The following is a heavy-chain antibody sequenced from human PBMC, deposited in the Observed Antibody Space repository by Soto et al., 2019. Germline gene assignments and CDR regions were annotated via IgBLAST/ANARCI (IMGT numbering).Heavy chain of an antibody. CDR2: INGRGST. D-gene: IGHD5-12*01. Sequence: QVQLQQWGAGLLKSSETLSLTCAVYGGSFSDDYWSWIRQPPGKGLEWIGEINGRGSTKYNPSLKSRVTMSVDPSKNQFSLKLTSVTAADTAVYYCARQRDSNMAIFDYWGQGALVTVSS. CDR3: ARQRDSNMAIFDY. CDR1: GGSFSDDY. J-gene: IGHJ4*02. V-gene: IGHV4-34*01.